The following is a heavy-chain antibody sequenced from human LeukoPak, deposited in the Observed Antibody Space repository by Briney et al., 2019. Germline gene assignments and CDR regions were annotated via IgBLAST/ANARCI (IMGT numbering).Heavy chain of an antibody. CDR1: GGSVSSGSYY. CDR3: ARGGLDYGGNWLETEHKIEGKYWFDP. Sequence: PSETLSLTCTVSGGSVSSGSYYWSWIRQPPGKGLEWIGYIYYSGSTNYNPSLKSRVTISVDTSKNQFSLKLSSVTAADTAVYYCARGGLDYGGNWLETEHKIEGKYWFDPWGQGTLVTVSS. D-gene: IGHD4-23*01. J-gene: IGHJ5*02. CDR2: IYYSGST. V-gene: IGHV4-61*01.